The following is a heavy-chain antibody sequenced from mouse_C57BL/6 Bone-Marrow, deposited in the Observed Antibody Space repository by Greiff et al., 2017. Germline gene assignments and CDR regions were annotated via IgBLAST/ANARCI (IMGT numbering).Heavy chain of an antibody. Sequence: VQLHQSGPELVKPGASVKLSCKASGYTFTSYDINWVKQRPGQGLEWIGWIYPRDGSTKYNEKFKGEATLTVDTSSSTAYMELHSLTSEDSAVYFCARSGPVVGYYFDYWGQGTTLTVSS. J-gene: IGHJ2*01. D-gene: IGHD1-1*01. CDR2: IYPRDGST. CDR1: GYTFTSYD. V-gene: IGHV1-85*01. CDR3: ARSGPVVGYYFDY.